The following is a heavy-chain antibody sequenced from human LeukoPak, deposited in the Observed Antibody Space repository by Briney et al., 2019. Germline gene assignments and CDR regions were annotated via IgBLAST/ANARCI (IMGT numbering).Heavy chain of an antibody. D-gene: IGHD4-11*01. CDR2: IYHSGTT. CDR1: GDSMTRGGYY. V-gene: IGHV4-31*03. CDR3: ARAVDYRNYFDY. J-gene: IGHJ4*02. Sequence: SQTLSLTCTVSGDSMTRGGYYWSWVRQHPGKGLEWIGFIYHSGTTFYNPPLEGRAAISVDTSQNQFSLKLTSVTAADTAVYYCARAVDYRNYFDYWGQGTLVTVSS.